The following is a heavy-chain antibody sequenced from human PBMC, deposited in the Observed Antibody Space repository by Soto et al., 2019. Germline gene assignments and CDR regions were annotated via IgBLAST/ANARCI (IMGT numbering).Heavy chain of an antibody. CDR1: GYSISTGFN. J-gene: IGHJ4*02. Sequence: PSETLSLTCAVSGYSISTGFNWGWIRQPPGKGLEWIGSIYHSGSTYYNLSLKSRVTISADTSKNQISLKLISVTAADTALYYCARDWGTGFYHFDSGGQGPLVTVSS. CDR3: ARDWGTGFYHFDS. V-gene: IGHV4-38-2*02. D-gene: IGHD6-19*01. CDR2: IYHSGST.